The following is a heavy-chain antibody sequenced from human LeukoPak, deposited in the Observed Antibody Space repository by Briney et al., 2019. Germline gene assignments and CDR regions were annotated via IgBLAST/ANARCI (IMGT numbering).Heavy chain of an antibody. D-gene: IGHD3-10*01. CDR1: GFTFSSYD. CDR2: IGTAGDT. J-gene: IGHJ6*02. Sequence: GGSLRLSCAASGFTFSSYDMHWVRQATGKGLEWVSAIGTAGDTYYPGSVKGRFTISRENAKNSLYLQMNSLRAGDTAVYYCARAPVVRGEGYYYYYGMDVWSQGTTVTVSS. V-gene: IGHV3-13*01. CDR3: ARAPVVRGEGYYYYYGMDV.